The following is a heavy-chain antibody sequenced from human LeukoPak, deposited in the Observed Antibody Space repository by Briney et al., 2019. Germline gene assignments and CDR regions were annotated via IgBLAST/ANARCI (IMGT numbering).Heavy chain of an antibody. V-gene: IGHV3-23*01. CDR3: AKEARRDGYKLGANWFDP. CDR1: GFTFSSYA. D-gene: IGHD5-24*01. Sequence: AGGSLRLSCAASGFTFSSYAINWVRQAPGKGLEWVSAISGSGGSTYYADSVKGRFTISRDNSKNTLYLQMNSLRAEDTAVYYCAKEARRDGYKLGANWFDPWGQGTLVTVSS. J-gene: IGHJ5*02. CDR2: ISGSGGST.